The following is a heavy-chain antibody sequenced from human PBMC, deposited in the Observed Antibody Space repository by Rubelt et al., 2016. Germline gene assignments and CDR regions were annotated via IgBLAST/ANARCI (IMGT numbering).Heavy chain of an antibody. V-gene: IGHV3-23*01. D-gene: IGHD2-2*02. CDR1: GFTFSRYA. CDR3: VLTAISVTSALKDHFFDY. Sequence: GGGLVQPGGSLRLSCAASGFTFSRYAMSWVRQAPGKGLEWVSAINNSGGSTYYADSVKGRFAISRDNSKNTLYLQMNSLRAEDTAVYYCVLTAISVTSALKDHFFDYWGQGTLVTVSS. J-gene: IGHJ4*02. CDR2: INNSGGST.